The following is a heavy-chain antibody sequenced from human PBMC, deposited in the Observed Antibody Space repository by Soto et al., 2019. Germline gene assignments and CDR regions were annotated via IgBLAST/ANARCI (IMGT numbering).Heavy chain of an antibody. J-gene: IGHJ4*02. CDR1: GGTFSSYA. D-gene: IGHD6-13*01. Sequence: SVKVSCKASGGTFSSYAISWLRQAPGQGLEWMGGIIPIFGTANYAQKFQGRVTITADKSTSTAYMELSSLRSEDTAVYYCASKGAWYRDYFDYWGQGTLVTVSS. CDR2: IIPIFGTA. V-gene: IGHV1-69*06. CDR3: ASKGAWYRDYFDY.